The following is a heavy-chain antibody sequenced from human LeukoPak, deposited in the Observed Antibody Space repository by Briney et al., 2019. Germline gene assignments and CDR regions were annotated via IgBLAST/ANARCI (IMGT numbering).Heavy chain of an antibody. D-gene: IGHD2/OR15-2a*01. V-gene: IGHV3-66*01. CDR2: NYSGDNT. CDR3: AKYIVTPGYFDY. Sequence: GGSLRLSCAASGFTVSSNYMSWVRQAPGKGLEWVSVNYSGDNTYYADSVKGRFIISRGNSKNMLYLQMNSLRAEDTAVYYCAKYIVTPGYFDYWGQGTLVTVSS. CDR1: GFTVSSNY. J-gene: IGHJ4*02.